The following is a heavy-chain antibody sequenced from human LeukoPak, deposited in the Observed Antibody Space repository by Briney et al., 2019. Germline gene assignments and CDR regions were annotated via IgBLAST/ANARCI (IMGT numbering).Heavy chain of an antibody. CDR3: ARGRRDGYNLRGNWFDP. D-gene: IGHD5-24*01. V-gene: IGHV4-59*01. CDR2: IYYSGST. Sequence: SETLSLTCTVSGGSLTSYYWNWIRQPPGKGLEWIGYIYYSGSTNYNPSLKSRVTISVDTSKNQFSLKLSSVTAADTAVYYCARGRRDGYNLRGNWFDPWGQGTLVTVSS. CDR1: GGSLTSYY. J-gene: IGHJ5*02.